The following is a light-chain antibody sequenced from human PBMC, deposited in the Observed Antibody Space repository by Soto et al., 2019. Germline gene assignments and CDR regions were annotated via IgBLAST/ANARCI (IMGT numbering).Light chain of an antibody. Sequence: QSALTQPRSVSGSPGQSVTISCTGTSSDVGGYNYVSWYQQHPGKAPKLMIYDVSKRPSGVPDRFSGSKSGNTASLTISGLQAEDKADYYCCSYAGSYTWVFGGGTQLTV. CDR1: SSDVGGYNY. CDR3: CSYAGSYTWV. CDR2: DVS. V-gene: IGLV2-11*01. J-gene: IGLJ7*01.